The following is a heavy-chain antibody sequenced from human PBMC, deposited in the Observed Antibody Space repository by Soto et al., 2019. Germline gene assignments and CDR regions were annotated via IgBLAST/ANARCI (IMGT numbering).Heavy chain of an antibody. Sequence: QLQLQESGSGLVKPSQTLSLTCAVSGGSISSGGYSWSWMRQPPGKGLEWIGYIYHSGSTYYNPSPXSXITISVDRSKNQFSLKLSSVTAADTAVYYCASVPDVWGQGTTVTVSS. CDR1: GGSISSGGYS. V-gene: IGHV4-30-2*01. CDR2: IYHSGST. CDR3: ASVPDV. D-gene: IGHD2-2*01. J-gene: IGHJ6*02.